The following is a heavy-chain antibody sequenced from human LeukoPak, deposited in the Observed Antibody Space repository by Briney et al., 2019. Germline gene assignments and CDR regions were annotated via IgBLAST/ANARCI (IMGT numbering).Heavy chain of an antibody. CDR3: ARGPAVTTRGPLDY. V-gene: IGHV3-21*01. D-gene: IGHD4-17*01. CDR2: ISSSSSYI. CDR1: GFTFSSYD. Sequence: GGSLRLSCAASGFTFSSYDMSWVRQAPGKGLEWVSSISSSSSYIYYADSVKGRFTISRDNAKNSLYLQMNSLRAEDTAIYYCARGPAVTTRGPLDYWGQGTLVTVSS. J-gene: IGHJ4*02.